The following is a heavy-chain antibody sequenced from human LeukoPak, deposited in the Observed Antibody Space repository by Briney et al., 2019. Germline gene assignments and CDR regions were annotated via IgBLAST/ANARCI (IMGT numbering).Heavy chain of an antibody. J-gene: IGHJ1*01. D-gene: IGHD3-10*01. CDR3: ARVSGPGMNEYFHL. CDR1: GFTFSGAW. Sequence: GGSLRLSCAASGFTFSGAWMHWVRQAPGKGLVWVSGINNDGSTTTYADSVKGRFTISRDNARNTLYLQMDSLRAGDTAVYYCARVSGPGMNEYFHLWGQGARVTVSS. CDR2: INNDGSTT. V-gene: IGHV3-74*03.